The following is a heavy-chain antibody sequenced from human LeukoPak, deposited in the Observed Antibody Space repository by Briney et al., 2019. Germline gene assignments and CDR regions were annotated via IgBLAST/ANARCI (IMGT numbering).Heavy chain of an antibody. V-gene: IGHV3-33*01. CDR3: ARDPHYCSGGSCYSLGFDP. D-gene: IGHD2-15*01. CDR1: GFTFSNYG. J-gene: IGHJ5*02. CDR2: IWADGSNQ. Sequence: GRCLRLSCAASGFTFSNYGMQWVRQAPGKGLEWVAVIWADGSNQYYADSVKGRFTISRDISKNTLYLQMNSLRAEDTAVYYCARDPHYCSGGSCYSLGFDPWGQGTPVTVSS.